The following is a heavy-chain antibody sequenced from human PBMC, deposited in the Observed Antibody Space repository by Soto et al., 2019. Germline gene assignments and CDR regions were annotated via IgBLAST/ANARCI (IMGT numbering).Heavy chain of an antibody. V-gene: IGHV1-18*01. CDR2: ISAYNDNI. CDR1: GYTFTSYG. D-gene: IGHD3-3*01. J-gene: IGHJ4*02. CDR3: ASHDFWSGYSDY. Sequence: ASVKVSCKTSGYTFTSYGITWVRQAPGQGLEWMGWISAYNDNINYAQKLQGRVTMTTDTSTSTAYMELRSLRSDDTAVFYCASHDFWSGYSDYWGQGTLVTVSS.